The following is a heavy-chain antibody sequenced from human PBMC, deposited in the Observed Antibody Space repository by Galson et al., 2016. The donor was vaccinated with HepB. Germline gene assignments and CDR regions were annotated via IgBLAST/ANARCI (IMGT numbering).Heavy chain of an antibody. CDR3: VCRRKWFGELSDY. CDR1: GLTVSSNY. J-gene: IGHJ4*02. Sequence: SLRLSCAASGLTVSSNYMGWVRQAPGKGLEWVSIIYSGGSTYYADSVKGRLTISRDNPKNTLYLQMNSLRAEDTAVYYCVCRRKWFGELSDYWGQGTLVTVSS. CDR2: IYSGGST. V-gene: IGHV3-53*01. D-gene: IGHD3-10*01.